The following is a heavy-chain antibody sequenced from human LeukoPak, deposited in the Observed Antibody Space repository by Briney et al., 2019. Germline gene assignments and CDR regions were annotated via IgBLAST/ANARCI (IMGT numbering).Heavy chain of an antibody. CDR2: INPIFGTA. Sequence: ASVKVSCKASGGTFSSYAISWVRQAPGQGLEWMGGINPIFGTANYAQKFQGRVTITADESTSTAYMELSSLRSEDTAVYYCARASTVTTYYYYYGMDVWGQGTTVTVSS. CDR1: GGTFSSYA. J-gene: IGHJ6*02. V-gene: IGHV1-69*13. D-gene: IGHD4-17*01. CDR3: ARASTVTTYYYYYGMDV.